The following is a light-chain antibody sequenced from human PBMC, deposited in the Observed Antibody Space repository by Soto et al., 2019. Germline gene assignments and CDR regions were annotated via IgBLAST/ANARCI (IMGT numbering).Light chain of an antibody. Sequence: QSVLTQPPSASGTPGQRVTISCSGSRSNVGSDTVNWYQQVPGTAPKVLIFGNNQRPSGVPDRFFASKSGTSASLAISGLQSEDEADYYCAAWDQSLNGWVFGGGTKLTVL. J-gene: IGLJ3*02. CDR2: GNN. CDR3: AAWDQSLNGWV. V-gene: IGLV1-44*01. CDR1: RSNVGSDT.